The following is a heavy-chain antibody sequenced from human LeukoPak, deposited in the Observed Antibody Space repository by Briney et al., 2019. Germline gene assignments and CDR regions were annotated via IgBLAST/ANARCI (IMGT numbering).Heavy chain of an antibody. J-gene: IGHJ4*02. CDR2: IYYSGST. CDR1: GGSISSGGYY. V-gene: IGHV4-39*01. Sequence: SETLSLTCAVSGGSISSGGYYWGWIRQPPGKGLEWIGSIYYSGSTYYNPSLKSRVTISVDTSKNQFSRKLSSVTAADTAVYYCASTCSSTSCYGSRTTYDYWGQGTLVTVSS. CDR3: ASTCSSTSCYGSRTTYDY. D-gene: IGHD2-2*01.